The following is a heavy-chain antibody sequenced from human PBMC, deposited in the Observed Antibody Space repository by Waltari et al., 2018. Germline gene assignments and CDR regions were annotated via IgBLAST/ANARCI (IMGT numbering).Heavy chain of an antibody. Sequence: EERLVESGGGLVKPGGSLRLSCVASGFRFSDYDMNCVRQAPGTGLEWLSSIGGTYSNICYAESVRGLFTVSRDNSKNSLYLEMSNVRAEDTGLYYCTRDLYGSGGDWFDPWGQGTLVTVSS. CDR2: IGGTYSNI. J-gene: IGHJ5*02. V-gene: IGHV3-21*03. CDR3: TRDLYGSGGDWFDP. D-gene: IGHD3-10*01. CDR1: GFRFSDYD.